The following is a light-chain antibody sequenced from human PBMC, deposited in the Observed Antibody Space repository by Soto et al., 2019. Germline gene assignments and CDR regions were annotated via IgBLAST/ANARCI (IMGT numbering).Light chain of an antibody. Sequence: EIVMTQSPATLSVSPGERVILSCRASQSVSSNLAWYQQKPGQAPRLLLYGASTRATGIPARFSGSGSGTEFTLTISERESEDFAFYYCQQYNNWPPCTFGQGTKLEIK. CDR1: QSVSSN. CDR2: GAS. J-gene: IGKJ2*02. CDR3: QQYNNWPPCT. V-gene: IGKV3-15*01.